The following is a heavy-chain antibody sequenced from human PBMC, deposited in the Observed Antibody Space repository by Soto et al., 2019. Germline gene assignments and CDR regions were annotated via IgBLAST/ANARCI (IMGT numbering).Heavy chain of an antibody. CDR2: IYYSGTT. V-gene: IGHV4-39*07. CDR1: GGSISSSSYY. Sequence: SETLSLTCTVSGGSISSSSYYWGWIRQPPGKGLEWIGSIYYSGTTYYNPSLKSRVTISLDTSKNQFSLKLSSVTAADTAVYYCARSTPGINWFDPWGQGTLVTVSS. D-gene: IGHD2-2*01. J-gene: IGHJ5*02. CDR3: ARSTPGINWFDP.